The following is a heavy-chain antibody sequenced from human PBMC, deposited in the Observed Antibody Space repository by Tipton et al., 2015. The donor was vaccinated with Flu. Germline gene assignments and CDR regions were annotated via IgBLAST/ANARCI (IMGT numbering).Heavy chain of an antibody. CDR1: GFTFKSYE. J-gene: IGHJ6*02. V-gene: IGHV3-48*03. D-gene: IGHD4-17*01. CDR3: TRRRGFYGDYGPDYGMDV. CDR2: ISSSGTTI. Sequence: SLRLSCAASGFTFKSYEMNWVRLAPGKGLEWLSYISSSGTTISYADSVKGRFTISRDNAKNSLYLQMNSLRAEDTAVYYCTRRRGFYGDYGPDYGMDVWGQGTTVTVSS.